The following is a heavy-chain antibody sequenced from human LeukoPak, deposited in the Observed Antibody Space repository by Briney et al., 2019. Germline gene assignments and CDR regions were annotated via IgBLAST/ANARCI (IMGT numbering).Heavy chain of an antibody. CDR1: GGSMSSYY. Sequence: PSETLSLTCTVSGGSMSSYYWSWIRQPPGKGLEWIGYIFYSGSTNYNPSLKSRVTLSVDTSKNQFSLKLGSVTAADTAVYYCATVPHYDILTGYSNFDYWGQGTLVTVSS. CDR3: ATVPHYDILTGYSNFDY. D-gene: IGHD3-9*01. V-gene: IGHV4-59*08. J-gene: IGHJ4*02. CDR2: IFYSGST.